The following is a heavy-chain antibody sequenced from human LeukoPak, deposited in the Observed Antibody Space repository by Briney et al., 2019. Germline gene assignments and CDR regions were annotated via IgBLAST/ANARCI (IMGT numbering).Heavy chain of an antibody. V-gene: IGHV3-23*01. D-gene: IGHD5-18*01. J-gene: IGHJ4*02. CDR1: GFTFSSYA. CDR3: AKDGIRGYSYGFTYFDY. CDR2: ISGSGGST. Sequence: GGSLRLSCAASGFTFSSYAMSWVRQAPGKGLEWVSTISGSGGSTYYADSVKGRFTISRDNSKNTLYLQMNSLRAEDTAVYYCAKDGIRGYSYGFTYFDYWGQGTLVTVSS.